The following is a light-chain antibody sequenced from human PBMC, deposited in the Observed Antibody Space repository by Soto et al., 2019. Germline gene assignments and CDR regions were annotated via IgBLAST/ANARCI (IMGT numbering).Light chain of an antibody. CDR2: DAS. CDR1: QTISSW. J-gene: IGKJ1*01. V-gene: IGKV1-5*01. CDR3: QHYNSYSEA. Sequence: DIPMTQSPSTLSASVGDRVTITCRASQTISSWLAWYQQKPGKAPKLLIYDASSLESGVPSRFSGSGSGTEFTLTISSLQPDDFATYCCQHYNSYSEAFCQGTKVDIK.